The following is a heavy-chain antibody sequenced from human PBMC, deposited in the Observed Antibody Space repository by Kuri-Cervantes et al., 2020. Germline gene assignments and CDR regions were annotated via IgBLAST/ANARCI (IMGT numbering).Heavy chain of an antibody. CDR3: ASEGDGVDY. Sequence: GESLKISCAASGFTFSSYSMNWVRQAPGKGLEWVSSISSSSSYIYYADSVKGRFTISRDNSKNTLYLQMNSLRAEDTAVYYCASEGDGVDYWGQGTLVTVSS. V-gene: IGHV3-21*01. CDR1: GFTFSSYS. CDR2: ISSSSSYI. D-gene: IGHD2-8*01. J-gene: IGHJ4*02.